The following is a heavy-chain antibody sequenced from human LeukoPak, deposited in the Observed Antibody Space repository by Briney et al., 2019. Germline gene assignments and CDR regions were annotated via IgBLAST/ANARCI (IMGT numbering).Heavy chain of an antibody. CDR2: TYYRSEWYN. CDR1: GDSVSTNSAT. J-gene: IGHJ6*03. CDR3: ARAQDYYYYMDV. Sequence: SQTLSLTCDISGDSVSTNSATWNWIRQSPSRGLEWLGRTYYRSEWYNDYAVSVKSRITINPDTSKSQFSLQLHSVTPEDTAVYYCARAQDYYYYMDVWGKGTTVTVSS. V-gene: IGHV6-1*01.